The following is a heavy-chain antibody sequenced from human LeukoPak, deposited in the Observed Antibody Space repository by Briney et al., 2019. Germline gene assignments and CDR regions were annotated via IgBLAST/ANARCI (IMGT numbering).Heavy chain of an antibody. V-gene: IGHV2-5*02. J-gene: IGHJ3*02. Sequence: SGPTLVKPTQTLTLTCTFSGVSLSTSGVGVGWIRQPPGKALEWLALIYWDDDKRYSPSLKSRLTITKDTSKNQVVLTMTNMDPVDTATYYCAHIPSSSGYHRVGRAFDIWGQGTMVTVSS. D-gene: IGHD3-22*01. CDR1: GVSLSTSGVG. CDR2: IYWDDDK. CDR3: AHIPSSSGYHRVGRAFDI.